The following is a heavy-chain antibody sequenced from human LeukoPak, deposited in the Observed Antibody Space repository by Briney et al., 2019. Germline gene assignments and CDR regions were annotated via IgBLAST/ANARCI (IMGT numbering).Heavy chain of an antibody. V-gene: IGHV4-38-2*02. Sequence: SETLSLTCTVSGYSISSGYYWGWIRQPPGKGLEWIGSFYYTGSTFYSPSLKSRVTISVDTSKNQFSLKLSSVTAADTAVYYCARRSGTYHAFDIWGQGTMVTVSS. CDR2: FYYTGST. CDR1: GYSISSGYY. CDR3: ARRSGTYHAFDI. D-gene: IGHD1-26*01. J-gene: IGHJ3*02.